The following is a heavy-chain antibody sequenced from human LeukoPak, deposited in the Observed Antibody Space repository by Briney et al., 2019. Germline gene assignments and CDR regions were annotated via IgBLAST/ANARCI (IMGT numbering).Heavy chain of an antibody. V-gene: IGHV3-11*01. D-gene: IGHD2-15*01. CDR2: ISSSGSAI. Sequence: GGSLRLSCAASGFTFSDYYMSWIRQAPGKGLEWVSFISSSGSAIYYADSVKGRFTISRDNAKNSLYLQMNSLRADDTAVYYCARFCSGIRCYAYRGDYWGQGTLVTVSS. CDR1: GFTFSDYY. CDR3: ARFCSGIRCYAYRGDY. J-gene: IGHJ4*02.